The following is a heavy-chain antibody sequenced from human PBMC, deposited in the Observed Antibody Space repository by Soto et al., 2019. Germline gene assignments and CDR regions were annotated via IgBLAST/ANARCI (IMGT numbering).Heavy chain of an antibody. D-gene: IGHD1-26*01. CDR1: EFTFSRYA. CDR3: AKDQGDASNTFGW. CDR2: IRGIGDST. Sequence: EVWLSESGGGLVQPGGSLRLSCAASEFTFSRYAMIWVRRAPGKGLEGVSTIRGIGDSTFYADAVKGRFTVSRDNSENTLYLQMNSLRAEDTAFYYCAKDQGDASNTFGWWGQGTLVTVSS. J-gene: IGHJ4*02. V-gene: IGHV3-23*01.